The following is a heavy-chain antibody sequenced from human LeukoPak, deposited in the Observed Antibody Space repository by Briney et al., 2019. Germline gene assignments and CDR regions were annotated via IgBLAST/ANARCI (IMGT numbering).Heavy chain of an antibody. J-gene: IGHJ2*01. CDR1: GGSFSGYY. Sequence: SETLSLTCAVYGGSFSGYYWSWIRQPPGKGREWIGEINHSGSTNYNPSLKSRVTISVDTSKNQFSLKLSSVTAADTAVYYCARESTVTRYFDLWGRGTLVTVSS. D-gene: IGHD4-17*01. CDR3: ARESTVTRYFDL. CDR2: INHSGST. V-gene: IGHV4-34*01.